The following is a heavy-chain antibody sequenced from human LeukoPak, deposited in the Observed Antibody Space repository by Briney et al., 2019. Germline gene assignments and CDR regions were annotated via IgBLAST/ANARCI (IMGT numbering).Heavy chain of an antibody. CDR3: ARSDSGYGHLDY. D-gene: IGHD5-12*01. CDR2: IWYDGSNK. CDR1: GFTFSSYG. J-gene: IGHJ4*02. Sequence: GRSLRLSCAASGFTFSSYGMHWVRQAPGKGLEGVAVIWYDGSNKYYADSVKGRFTISRDNSKNTLYLQMNSLRAEDTAVYYCARSDSGYGHLDYWGQGTLVTVSS. V-gene: IGHV3-33*01.